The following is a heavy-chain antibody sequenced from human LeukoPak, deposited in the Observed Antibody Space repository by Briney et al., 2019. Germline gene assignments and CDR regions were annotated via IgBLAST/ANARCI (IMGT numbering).Heavy chain of an antibody. J-gene: IGHJ3*02. CDR1: GFTFSSYA. CDR3: AKVSLRYFDWLPAHQNAFDI. V-gene: IGHV3-23*01. CDR2: ISGSGGST. D-gene: IGHD3-9*01. Sequence: GGSLRLSCAASGFTFSSYAMSWVHQAPGKGLEWVSAISGSGGSTYYADSVKGRFTISRDNSKNTLYLQMNSLRAEDTAVYYCAKVSLRYFDWLPAHQNAFDIWGQGTMVTVSS.